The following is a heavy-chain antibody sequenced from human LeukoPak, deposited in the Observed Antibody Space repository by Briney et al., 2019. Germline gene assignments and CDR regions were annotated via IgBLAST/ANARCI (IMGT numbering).Heavy chain of an antibody. CDR1: GFTFSSYG. Sequence: PGGSLRLSCAASGFTFSSYGMHWVRQAPGKGLEWAAFIRYDGSNKYYADSVKGRFTISRDNSKNTLYLQMNSLRAEDTAVYYCAKRAVAGPHNWFDPWGQGTLVTVSS. V-gene: IGHV3-30*02. CDR2: IRYDGSNK. D-gene: IGHD6-19*01. J-gene: IGHJ5*02. CDR3: AKRAVAGPHNWFDP.